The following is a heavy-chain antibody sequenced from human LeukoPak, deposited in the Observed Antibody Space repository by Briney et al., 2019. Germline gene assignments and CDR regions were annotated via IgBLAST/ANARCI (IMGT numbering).Heavy chain of an antibody. CDR2: IYTSGST. D-gene: IGHD3-3*01. CDR1: GGSISSGSYY. V-gene: IGHV4-61*02. Sequence: SETLSLTCTVSGGSISSGSYYWSWTRQPAGKGLEWIGRIYTSGSTNYNPSLKSRVTISVDTSKNQFSLKLSSVTAADTAVYYCARDGRPYYDFPPTYYYYMDVWGKGTTVTVSS. CDR3: ARDGRPYYDFPPTYYYYMDV. J-gene: IGHJ6*03.